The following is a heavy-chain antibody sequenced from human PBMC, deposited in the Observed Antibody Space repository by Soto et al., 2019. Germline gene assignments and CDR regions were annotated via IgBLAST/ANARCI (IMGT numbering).Heavy chain of an antibody. D-gene: IGHD6-6*01. CDR2: LNTYNGNT. Sequence: QVQLVQSGGEVKKPGASVRVSCKASGYTFNNYGISWLRQAPGQGLEWMGWLNTYNGNTNYAQKFQGRVSMTTDTSTSTAYMELRSLRSDDTAVYYCARYVLYSTSGDRRFDPWGQGTLVTVSS. V-gene: IGHV1-18*01. CDR3: ARYVLYSTSGDRRFDP. J-gene: IGHJ5*02. CDR1: GYTFNNYG.